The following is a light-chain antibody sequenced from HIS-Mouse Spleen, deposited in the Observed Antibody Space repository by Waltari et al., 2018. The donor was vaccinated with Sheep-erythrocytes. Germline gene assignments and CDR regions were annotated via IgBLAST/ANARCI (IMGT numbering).Light chain of an antibody. CDR2: DVS. V-gene: IGLV2-11*01. CDR1: SRDVGCYNY. CDR3: CSYAGSYTWV. J-gene: IGLJ3*02. Sequence: QSALTQPRSVSGSPGQSVTISCTGTSRDVGCYNYFSWYQQHPGKAPKLMIYDVSKRPSGVPDRFSGSKSGNTASLTISGLQAEDEADYYCCSYAGSYTWVFGGGTKLTVL.